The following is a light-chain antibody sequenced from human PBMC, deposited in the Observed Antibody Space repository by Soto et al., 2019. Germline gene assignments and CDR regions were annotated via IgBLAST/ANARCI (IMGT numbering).Light chain of an antibody. V-gene: IGLV4-69*01. CDR3: QTWGTGFSYV. J-gene: IGLJ1*01. Sequence: QSVLTQSPSASASLGASVKITCTLSSGHSSYAIAWHQQQPEKGPRYLMRLNSDGSHTKGDEIPDRFSGSSSGAERYLTISSLQSEDEADYYCQTWGTGFSYVFGTGTKVTVL. CDR1: SGHSSYA. CDR2: LNSDGSH.